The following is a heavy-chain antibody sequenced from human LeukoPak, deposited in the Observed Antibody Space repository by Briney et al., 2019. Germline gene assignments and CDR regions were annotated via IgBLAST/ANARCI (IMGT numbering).Heavy chain of an antibody. Sequence: PGGSLRLSCAASGFTFDDYGMHWVRQAPGKGLEWVSLISGDGGNRYYADSVKGRFTISRDNSKSSLYLQMNSLRTEATALYYCAKGGLGRTVMAHLDYWGQGTLVTVSS. CDR1: GFTFDDYG. CDR3: AKGGLGRTVMAHLDY. V-gene: IGHV3-43*02. J-gene: IGHJ4*02. CDR2: ISGDGGNR. D-gene: IGHD5-18*01.